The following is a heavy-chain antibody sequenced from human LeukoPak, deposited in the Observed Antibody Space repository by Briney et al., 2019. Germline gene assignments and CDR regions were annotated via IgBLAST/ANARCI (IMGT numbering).Heavy chain of an antibody. CDR2: IYYSGST. Sequence: SETLSLTCTVSGGSISSYYWSWIRQPPGKGLEGIGYIYYSGSTNYNPSLKSRVTISVDTSKNQFSLKLSSVTAADTAVYYCARHEYSSGWYMSAFDIWGQGTMVTVSS. D-gene: IGHD6-19*01. J-gene: IGHJ3*02. V-gene: IGHV4-59*08. CDR1: GGSISSYY. CDR3: ARHEYSSGWYMSAFDI.